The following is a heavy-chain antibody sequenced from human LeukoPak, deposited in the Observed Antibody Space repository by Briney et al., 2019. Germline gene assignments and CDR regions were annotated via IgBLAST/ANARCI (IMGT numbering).Heavy chain of an antibody. D-gene: IGHD1-1*01. V-gene: IGHV3-9*01. Sequence: PGGSLRLSCTASGFSFEEYAMQWVRQVPGKGLQWVSGISSNGESTGYADSVKGRFTISRDNAKNSLYLQMNFLRTEDKALYYCAKGSGTYQGPFDHWGQGILVTVSS. CDR1: GFSFEEYA. CDR2: ISSNGEST. J-gene: IGHJ4*02. CDR3: AKGSGTYQGPFDH.